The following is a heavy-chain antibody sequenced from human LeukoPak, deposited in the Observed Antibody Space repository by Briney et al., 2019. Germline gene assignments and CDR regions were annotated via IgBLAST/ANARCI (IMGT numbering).Heavy chain of an antibody. CDR3: ARDSYSYGYGGFDY. V-gene: IGHV4-30-4*01. D-gene: IGHD5-18*01. CDR2: IYSTGNT. CDR1: GGSISSGDRY. Sequence: SQTLSLACAVSGGSISSGDRYWSWIRQSPGKGLEWIGYIYSTGNTYYNPSLKSRVIISVDTSKNQFSLELNSVTAADTAVYYCARDSYSYGYGGFDYWGQGILVTVSS. J-gene: IGHJ4*02.